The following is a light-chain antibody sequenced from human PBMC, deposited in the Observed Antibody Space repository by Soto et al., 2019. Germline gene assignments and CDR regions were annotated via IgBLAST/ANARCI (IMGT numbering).Light chain of an antibody. V-gene: IGKV3-20*01. CDR1: QSVNSK. CDR2: VAS. J-gene: IGKJ5*01. CDR3: QQYGGSPIT. Sequence: EIVLTQSPGTLSLSPGERATLSCRASQSVNSKLAWYQQKPGQAPRLLISVASSRATGIPDRFSGSGSGTDFTLTISRLEPEDFAMYFCQQYGGSPITFGQGTRLDIK.